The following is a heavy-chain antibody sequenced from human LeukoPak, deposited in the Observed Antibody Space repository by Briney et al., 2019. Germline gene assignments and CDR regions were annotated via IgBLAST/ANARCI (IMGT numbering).Heavy chain of an antibody. D-gene: IGHD6-19*01. CDR1: GGSISSGSYY. J-gene: IGHJ4*02. V-gene: IGHV4-61*02. CDR2: IYTSGST. Sequence: SETLSLTCTVSGGSISSGSYYWSWIRQPAGKGLEWIGRIYTSGSTNYNPSLKSRVTISVDTSKNQFSLKLSSVTAADTAVYYCAREGSIAVAGLDYWGQGTLVTVSS. CDR3: AREGSIAVAGLDY.